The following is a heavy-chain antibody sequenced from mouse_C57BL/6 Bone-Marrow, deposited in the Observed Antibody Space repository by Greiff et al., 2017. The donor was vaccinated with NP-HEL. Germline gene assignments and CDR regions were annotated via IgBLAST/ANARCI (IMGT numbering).Heavy chain of an antibody. CDR3: AREVYYYGSSYY. J-gene: IGHJ2*01. Sequence: QVHVKQSGAELVKPGASVKMSCKASGYTFTSYWITWVKQRPGQGLEWIGDIYPGSGSTNYNEKFKSKATLTVDTSSSTAYMQLSSLTSEDSAVYYCAREVYYYGSSYYWGQGTTLTVSS. V-gene: IGHV1-55*01. CDR2: IYPGSGST. CDR1: GYTFTSYW. D-gene: IGHD1-1*01.